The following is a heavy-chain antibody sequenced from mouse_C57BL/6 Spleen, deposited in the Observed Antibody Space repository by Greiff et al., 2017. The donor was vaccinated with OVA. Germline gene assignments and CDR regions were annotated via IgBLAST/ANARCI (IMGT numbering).Heavy chain of an antibody. J-gene: IGHJ2*01. CDR3: ARAGFHDY. Sequence: QVQLQQSGPELVKPGASVKISCKASGYAFSSSWMNWVKQRPGKGLEWIGRIYPGDGDTNYNGKFKGKATLTADKSSSTAYMQLSSLTSEDSAVYFCARAGFHDYWGQGTTLTVSS. CDR2: IYPGDGDT. V-gene: IGHV1-82*01. CDR1: GYAFSSSW.